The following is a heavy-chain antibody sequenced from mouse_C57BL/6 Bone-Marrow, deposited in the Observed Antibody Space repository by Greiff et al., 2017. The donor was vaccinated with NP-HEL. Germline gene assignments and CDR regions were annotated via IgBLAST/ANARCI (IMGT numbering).Heavy chain of an antibody. CDR1: GYAFSSSW. D-gene: IGHD4-1*02. Sequence: VQLVESGPELVKPGASVKISCKASGYAFSSSWMNWVKQRPGKGLEWIGRIYPGDGDTNYNGKFKGKATLTADKSSSTAYMQLSSLTSEDSAVYFCLNWDGGYFDVWGTGTTVTVSS. V-gene: IGHV1-82*01. CDR3: LNWDGGYFDV. J-gene: IGHJ1*03. CDR2: IYPGDGDT.